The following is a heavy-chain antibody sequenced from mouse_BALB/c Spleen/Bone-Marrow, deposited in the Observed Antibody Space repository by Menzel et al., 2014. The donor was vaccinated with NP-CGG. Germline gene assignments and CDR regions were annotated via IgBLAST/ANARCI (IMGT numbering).Heavy chain of an antibody. Sequence: VQLQQSGPELVKPGASVRISCKASGYTFTSYYIHWLKQRPGQGLEWIGWIYPGNVNTKYNEKFKGKATLTADKSSGTAYVQLSSLTSEDSAVYFCARSFYGRSMDYWGQGTSVTVSS. V-gene: IGHV1S56*01. D-gene: IGHD1-1*01. J-gene: IGHJ4*01. CDR3: ARSFYGRSMDY. CDR1: GYTFTSYY. CDR2: IYPGNVNT.